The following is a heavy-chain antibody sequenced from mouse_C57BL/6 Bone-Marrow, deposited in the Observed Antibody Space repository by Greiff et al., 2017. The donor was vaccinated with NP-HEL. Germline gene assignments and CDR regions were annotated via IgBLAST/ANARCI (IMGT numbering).Heavy chain of an antibody. Sequence: QVQLQQSGAELARPGASVKLSCKASGYTFTSYGISWVKQRTGPGLEWIGEIYPRSGNTYYNEKFKGKATLTADKSSSTAYMELRSLTSEDSAVYFCARDWDWAWFAYWGQGTLVTVSA. V-gene: IGHV1-81*01. CDR1: GYTFTSYG. J-gene: IGHJ3*01. D-gene: IGHD4-1*01. CDR3: ARDWDWAWFAY. CDR2: IYPRSGNT.